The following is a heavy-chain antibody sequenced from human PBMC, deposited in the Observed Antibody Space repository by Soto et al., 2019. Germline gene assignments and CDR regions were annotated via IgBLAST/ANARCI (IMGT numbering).Heavy chain of an antibody. J-gene: IGHJ4*02. CDR1: GGSISSYY. Sequence: PSETLSLTCTVSGGSISSYYWRWIRQPAGKGLEWIGRIYSSGSTNYNPSLKSRVTMSVDTSKNQFSLQLSSVTAADTAVYYCAIEPSDWMRFDYWGQGILVTVSS. CDR3: AIEPSDWMRFDY. CDR2: IYSSGST. D-gene: IGHD2-21*02. V-gene: IGHV4-4*07.